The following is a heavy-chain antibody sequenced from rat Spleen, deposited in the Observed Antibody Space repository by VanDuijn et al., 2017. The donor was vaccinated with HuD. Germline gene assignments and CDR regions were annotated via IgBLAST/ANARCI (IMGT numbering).Heavy chain of an antibody. CDR2: MWYDGDT. V-gene: IGHV2-63*01. D-gene: IGHD4-1*01. Sequence: QVQLKESGPGLVQPSETLSLTCTVSGFSLTSYSVSWIRQPSGKGPEWMGRMWYDGDTSYNSALKSRLRISRDTAKRQVFLKMNSLQTEDTATYYCTYGLGCGQGVMVTVSS. CDR3: TYGLG. CDR1: GFSLTSYS. J-gene: IGHJ2*01.